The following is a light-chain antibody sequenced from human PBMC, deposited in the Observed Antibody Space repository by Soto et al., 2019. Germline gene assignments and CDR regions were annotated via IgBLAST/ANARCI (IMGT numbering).Light chain of an antibody. CDR1: QDISDS. J-gene: IGKJ4*01. Sequence: DIQMTQSPSSLSASVGDIITITCQASQDISDSLNWYQQKPGRAPNLLIYDASNLETGVPSRFSGSGSGTDFTFTITGLQPEDIATYYCHQYTNPPLTFGGGTKVAI. CDR3: HQYTNPPLT. CDR2: DAS. V-gene: IGKV1-33*01.